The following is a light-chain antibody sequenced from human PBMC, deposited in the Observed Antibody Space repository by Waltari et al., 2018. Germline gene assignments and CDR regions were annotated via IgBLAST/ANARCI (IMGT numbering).Light chain of an antibody. CDR2: DAS. J-gene: IGKJ4*01. CDR3: QQRRSWPLT. Sequence: EIVVTQSPATLSVSPGEGATLSCRASETIKTNLAWYQQKPGQAPRLLIYDASTRATGIPARFSGSGSGTEFTLTISSLQSEDFAIYYCQQRRSWPLTFGGGTKVEIK. CDR1: ETIKTN. V-gene: IGKV3-15*01.